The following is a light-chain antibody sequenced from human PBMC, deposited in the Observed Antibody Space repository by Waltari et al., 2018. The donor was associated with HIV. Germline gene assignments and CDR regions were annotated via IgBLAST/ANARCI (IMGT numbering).Light chain of an antibody. CDR1: TGAVTSGHS. CDR3: LLSYSNTRV. CDR2: DAS. V-gene: IGLV7-46*01. J-gene: IGLJ3*02. Sequence: QAVVTQEPSLTVSPGGTVTLTCGPSTGAVTSGHSPYWFQQKPGQAPRTLIYDASNKHSWTPARFSGSLLGGKAALTLSGAQPEDEAEYYCLLSYSNTRVFGGGTKLTVL.